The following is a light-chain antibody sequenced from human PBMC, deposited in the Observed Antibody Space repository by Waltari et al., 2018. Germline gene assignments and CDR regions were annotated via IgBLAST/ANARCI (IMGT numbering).Light chain of an antibody. Sequence: QSALTQPRSVSGSPGQSVTISCTGTSSAVGGYNYVSWYQQHPGKAPKFIIYDVNKRPSGVPDRFSGSKSGNTASLTISGLQSEDEADYYCCSYAGSYTLIFGGGTKLTVL. J-gene: IGLJ2*01. CDR2: DVN. CDR3: CSYAGSYTLI. CDR1: SSAVGGYNY. V-gene: IGLV2-11*01.